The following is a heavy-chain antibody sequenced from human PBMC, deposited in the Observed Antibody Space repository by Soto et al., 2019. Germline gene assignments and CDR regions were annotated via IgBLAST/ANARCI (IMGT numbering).Heavy chain of an antibody. CDR2: INPAGNVQ. V-gene: IGHV3-7*01. CDR1: GLTFSISW. J-gene: IGHJ3*02. Sequence: VQLVESGGGLVQPGESLRLSCTASGLTFSISWMTWVRQAPGEGLEWVSNINPAGNVQHYADSVKERFTISRDNAKNSLFLQMSGLRVEDTAVYYCATANTPDAFDMWSQGTMVTVSS. CDR3: ATANTPDAFDM.